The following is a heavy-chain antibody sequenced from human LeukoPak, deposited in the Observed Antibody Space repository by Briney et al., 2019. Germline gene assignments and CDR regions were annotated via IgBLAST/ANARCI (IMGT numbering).Heavy chain of an antibody. CDR3: AKDRGRAEYTSSWYIFDAFDI. CDR2: IYSGGST. V-gene: IGHV3-66*01. Sequence: PGGSLRLSCAASGFSVSSNYVNWVRQAPGKGLEWVSVIYSGGSTYYADSVKGRFTISRDNSKNTLYLQMNSLRAEDTAVYFCAKDRGRAEYTSSWYIFDAFDIWGQGTMVTVSS. CDR1: GFSVSSNY. J-gene: IGHJ3*02. D-gene: IGHD6-13*01.